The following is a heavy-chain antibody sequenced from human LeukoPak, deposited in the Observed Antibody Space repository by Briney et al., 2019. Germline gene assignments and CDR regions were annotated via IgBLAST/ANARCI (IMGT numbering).Heavy chain of an antibody. Sequence: GGSLRLSCAASGFTFSSYSMNWVRQAPGKGLEWVSSISSSSSYIYYADSVKGRFTISRDNSKNTLYLQMNSLRAEDTAVYYCAKGGAKRESYGHYWGQGTLVTVSS. CDR1: GFTFSSYS. D-gene: IGHD1-26*01. CDR3: AKGGAKRESYGHY. CDR2: ISSSSSYI. J-gene: IGHJ4*02. V-gene: IGHV3-21*04.